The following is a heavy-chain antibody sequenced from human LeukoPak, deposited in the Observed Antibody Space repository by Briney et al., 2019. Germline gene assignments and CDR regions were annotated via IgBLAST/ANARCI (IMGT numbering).Heavy chain of an antibody. V-gene: IGHV3-48*03. Sequence: GGSLRLSCAASGFTFSSYEMNWVRQAPGKGLEWVSYISSSGSTIYYADSAKGRFTISRDNAKNSLYLQMNSLRAEDTAVYYCARLASGWYKHIDYWGQGTLVTVSS. CDR3: ARLASGWYKHIDY. D-gene: IGHD6-19*01. CDR2: ISSSGSTI. CDR1: GFTFSSYE. J-gene: IGHJ4*02.